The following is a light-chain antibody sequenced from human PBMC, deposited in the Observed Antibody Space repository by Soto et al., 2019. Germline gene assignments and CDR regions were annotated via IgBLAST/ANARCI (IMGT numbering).Light chain of an antibody. J-gene: IGLJ1*01. CDR2: SYN. CDR3: CSYAGSGTDNYV. CDR1: DSNIGTNF. V-gene: IGLV1-47*02. Sequence: QSVLTQPPSASGTPGQRVTISCSGSDSNIGTNFVYWYQHLPGTTPKLLIFSYNQRPSGVPDRFSGSKSGTSASLAISGLRSEDEADYYCCSYAGSGTDNYVFGSGTKVTVL.